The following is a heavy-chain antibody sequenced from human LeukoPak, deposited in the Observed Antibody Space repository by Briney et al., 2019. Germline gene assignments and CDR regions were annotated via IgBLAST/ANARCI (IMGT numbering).Heavy chain of an antibody. CDR1: GFTFRDYW. D-gene: IGHD3-10*01. CDR3: ARDLRGGHFDY. J-gene: IGHJ4*02. CDR2: IKRDGTEK. Sequence: GGSLRLSCSASGFTFRDYWMSWVRQAPGKGLEWVANIKRDGTEKNYEDSVVGRFTISRNNAENSVYLQMNSLRAEDTAVYYCARDLRGGHFDYWGQGTLVTVSS. V-gene: IGHV3-7*01.